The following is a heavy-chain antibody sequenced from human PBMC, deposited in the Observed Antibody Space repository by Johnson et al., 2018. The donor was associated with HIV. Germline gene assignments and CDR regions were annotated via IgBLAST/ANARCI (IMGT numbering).Heavy chain of an antibody. D-gene: IGHD3-10*01. CDR1: GFTFDDYA. Sequence: VQLVESGGVVVQPGGSLRLSCTISGFTFDDYAMHWVRQAPGKGLEWVSGISWNSGSIGYADSVKGRFTISRDNSKKTLYLRMNSLRAEDTAVYYCASVPPSQYGSGSYGAFDIWGQGTMVTVSS. J-gene: IGHJ3*02. CDR3: ASVPPSQYGSGSYGAFDI. V-gene: IGHV3-9*01. CDR2: ISWNSGSI.